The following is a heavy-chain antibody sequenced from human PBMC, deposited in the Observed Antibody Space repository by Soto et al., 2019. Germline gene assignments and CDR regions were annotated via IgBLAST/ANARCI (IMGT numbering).Heavy chain of an antibody. V-gene: IGHV3-23*01. D-gene: IGHD3-16*01. CDR1: GFKFSNYA. Sequence: GGSLRLSCAASGFKFSNYAMSWVRQAPGKGLEWVSLISATGGGTYYADSVKGRFTISRDNSHNTLYLQVHSLTAEDTAVYYCAKDRRAGGNSAFYFDFWGHGAQVTLSS. CDR2: ISATGGGT. CDR3: AKDRRAGGNSAFYFDF. J-gene: IGHJ5*01.